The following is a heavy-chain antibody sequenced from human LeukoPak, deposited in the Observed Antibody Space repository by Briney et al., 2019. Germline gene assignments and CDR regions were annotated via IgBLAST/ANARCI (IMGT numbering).Heavy chain of an antibody. D-gene: IGHD4-17*01. Sequence: PGRSLRLSCAASGFTFSSYGMHWVRQAPGKGLEWVAVIWYDGSNKYYADSVKGRFTISRDNSKNTLYLQMGSLRAEDMAVYYCAREAPYDGDYVFGAFDIWGQGTMVTVSS. J-gene: IGHJ3*02. CDR2: IWYDGSNK. CDR3: AREAPYDGDYVFGAFDI. CDR1: GFTFSSYG. V-gene: IGHV3-33*01.